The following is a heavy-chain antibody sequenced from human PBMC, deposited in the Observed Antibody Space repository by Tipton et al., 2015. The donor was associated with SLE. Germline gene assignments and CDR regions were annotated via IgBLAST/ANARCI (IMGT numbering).Heavy chain of an antibody. Sequence: GSLRLSCAASGFTFSSYWMSWVRQAPGKGLEWVSVIYSGGSTYYADSVKGRFTISRDNSKNTLYLQMNSLRAEDTAVYYCARGPPRNYYWGQGTLVTVSS. CDR1: GFTFSSYW. CDR3: ARGPPRNYY. D-gene: IGHD1-14*01. CDR2: IYSGGST. V-gene: IGHV3-66*02. J-gene: IGHJ4*02.